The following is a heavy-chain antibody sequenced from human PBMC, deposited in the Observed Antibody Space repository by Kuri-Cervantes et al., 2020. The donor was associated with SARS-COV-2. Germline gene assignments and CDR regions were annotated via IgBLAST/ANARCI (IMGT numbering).Heavy chain of an antibody. V-gene: IGHV1-46*01. Sequence: ASVKVSCKASGYTFTSYYMHWVRQAPGQGLEWMGIINPSGGSTSYAQKFQGRVTITADKSTSTAYMELSSLTSEDTAIYYCARDQLVPSPHFDYWGQGTLVTVSS. J-gene: IGHJ4*02. CDR1: GYTFTSYY. D-gene: IGHD1-1*01. CDR3: ARDQLVPSPHFDY. CDR2: INPSGGST.